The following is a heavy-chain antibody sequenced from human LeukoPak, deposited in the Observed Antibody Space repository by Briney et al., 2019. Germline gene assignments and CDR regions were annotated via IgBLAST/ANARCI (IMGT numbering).Heavy chain of an antibody. CDR2: ISYDGSNK. V-gene: IGHV3-30*18. CDR3: AEGYNYGYGY. J-gene: IGHJ4*02. D-gene: IGHD5-18*01. Sequence: GGSLRLSCAASGFTFSSYGMHWVRQAPGKGLEWVAIISYDGSNKYYADPVKGRFTISRDNSKNTLYLQMNSLRAEDTAVYYCAEGYNYGYGYWGQGTLVTVSS. CDR1: GFTFSSYG.